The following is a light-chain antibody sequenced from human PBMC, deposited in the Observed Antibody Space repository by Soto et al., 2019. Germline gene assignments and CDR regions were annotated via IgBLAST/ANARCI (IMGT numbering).Light chain of an antibody. CDR2: EVS. J-gene: IGLJ3*02. CDR1: STDVGLYNL. CDR3: CSYAGSRPWV. Sequence: QSALTQPASVSGSPGQSITISCTGTSTDVGLYNLVSWYQQHPGKAPILLIYEVSKRPSGVSDRFSGAKSGNRASLTLSGLQAEDEADYYCCSYAGSRPWVFGGGTKVTVL. V-gene: IGLV2-23*02.